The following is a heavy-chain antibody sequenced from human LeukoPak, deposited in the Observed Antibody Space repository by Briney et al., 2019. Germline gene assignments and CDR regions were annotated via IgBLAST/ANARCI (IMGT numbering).Heavy chain of an antibody. D-gene: IGHD3-22*01. CDR1: GFTFSSYS. V-gene: IGHV3-21*01. CDR3: ARCDYYDSGGYYYFDY. CDR2: ISSSSSYI. J-gene: IGHJ4*02. Sequence: GGSLRLSCAASGFTFSSYSMNWVRQAPGKGLEWVSSISSSSSYIYYADSVKGRFTISRDNAKNSLYLQMNSLRAEDTAVNYCARCDYYDSGGYYYFDYWGQGTLVTVSS.